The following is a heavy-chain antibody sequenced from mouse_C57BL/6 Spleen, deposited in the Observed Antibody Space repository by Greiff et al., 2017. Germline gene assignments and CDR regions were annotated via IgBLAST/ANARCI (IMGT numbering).Heavy chain of an antibody. J-gene: IGHJ2*01. D-gene: IGHD4-1*01. V-gene: IGHV1-64*01. CDR2: IHPNSGST. Sequence: VQLQQPGAALVKPGASVKLSCKASGYTFTSYWMHWVKQRPGQGLEWIGMIHPNSGSTYYNEKFKSKDTLTVAKSTNTAYMQLSSLTSEDSAVYYFAIVLTGTFYCWGQGATLSVSS. CDR3: AIVLTGTFYC. CDR1: GYTFTSYW.